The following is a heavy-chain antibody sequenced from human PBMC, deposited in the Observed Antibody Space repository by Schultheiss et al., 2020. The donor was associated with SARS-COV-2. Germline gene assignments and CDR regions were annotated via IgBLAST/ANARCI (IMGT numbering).Heavy chain of an antibody. CDR1: GGSISSGGYY. J-gene: IGHJ4*02. CDR3: ARMGLAVELLLDY. CDR2: IYYSGST. D-gene: IGHD1-26*01. Sequence: SQTLSLTCTVSGGSISSGGYYWSWIRQPPGKGLEWIGYIYYSGSTNYNPSLKSRVTISVDTSKNQFSLKLSSVTAADTAVYYCARMGLAVELLLDYWGQGTLVTVSS. V-gene: IGHV4-61*08.